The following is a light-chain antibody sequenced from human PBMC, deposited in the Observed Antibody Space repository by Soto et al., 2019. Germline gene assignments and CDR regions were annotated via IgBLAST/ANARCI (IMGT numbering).Light chain of an antibody. V-gene: IGKV3-15*01. CDR1: QSVRSSY. J-gene: IGKJ1*01. Sequence: EIVLTQSPGTLSLSPGERATLSCRASQSVRSSYLAWYQQKPGQAPRLLIYGASTRATGIPARFSGSGSGTEFTLTISSLQSEDFAVYYCQQYNNWPLTFGQGTKVDI. CDR2: GAS. CDR3: QQYNNWPLT.